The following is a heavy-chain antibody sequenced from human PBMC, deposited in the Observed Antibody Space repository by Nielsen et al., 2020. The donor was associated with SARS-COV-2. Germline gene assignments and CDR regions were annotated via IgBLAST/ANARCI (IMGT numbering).Heavy chain of an antibody. Sequence: GESLKISCKGSGYSFTSYWISWVRQMPGKGLEWMGRIDPSDSYTNYSPSFQGHVTISADKSISTAYLQWSSLKASDTAMYYCARHSVWGSYCSGGSCYDGMDVWGLGTTVTVSS. CDR2: IDPSDSYT. CDR1: GYSFTSYW. V-gene: IGHV5-10-1*01. CDR3: ARHSVWGSYCSGGSCYDGMDV. D-gene: IGHD2-15*01. J-gene: IGHJ6*02.